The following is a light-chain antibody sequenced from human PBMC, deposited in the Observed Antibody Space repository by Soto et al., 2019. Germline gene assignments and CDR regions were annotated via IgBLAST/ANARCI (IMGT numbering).Light chain of an antibody. CDR3: RSNKSSSPVV. CDR2: DVS. J-gene: IGLJ2*01. V-gene: IGLV2-14*01. Sequence: QSALTQPASVFGSPGQSITISCTGTSSDVGGYNYVSWYQQHPGKAPKLMIYDVSNRPSGVSNRFSGSKSGNTASLTISGLQDEDEANYYCRSNKSSSPVVFGGGTKPTVL. CDR1: SSDVGGYNY.